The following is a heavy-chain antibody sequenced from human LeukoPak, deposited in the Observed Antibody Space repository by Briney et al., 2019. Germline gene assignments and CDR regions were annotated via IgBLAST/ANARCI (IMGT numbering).Heavy chain of an antibody. D-gene: IGHD3-22*01. V-gene: IGHV1-46*01. Sequence: GASVTVSRKASGYTFTSYYMHWVRQAPGQGLEWMGIINPSGGSTSYAQKFQGRVTMTRDTSTSTVYMELSSLRSEDTAVYYCARDGLSLYYDSSGSFDYWGQGTLVTVSS. J-gene: IGHJ4*02. CDR2: INPSGGST. CDR1: GYTFTSYY. CDR3: ARDGLSLYYDSSGSFDY.